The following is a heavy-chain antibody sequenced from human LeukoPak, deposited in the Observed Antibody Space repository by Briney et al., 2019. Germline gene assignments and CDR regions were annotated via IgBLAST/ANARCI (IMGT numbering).Heavy chain of an antibody. CDR3: ARRLRGTSGWSDY. D-gene: IGHD6-19*01. CDR2: IYPGDSDT. Sequence: GEPLKISCKGSGYSFSDYWIVWVRQMPGKGLECMGIIYPGDSDTRYSPSFQGQVTISADKSTSTAYLQWSGLKAADTAMYYCARRLRGTSGWSDYWGQGTLVTVSS. J-gene: IGHJ4*02. CDR1: GYSFSDYW. V-gene: IGHV5-51*01.